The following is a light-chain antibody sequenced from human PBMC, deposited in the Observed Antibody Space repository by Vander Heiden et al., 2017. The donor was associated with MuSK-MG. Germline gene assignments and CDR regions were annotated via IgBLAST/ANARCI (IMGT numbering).Light chain of an antibody. CDR2: AAS. Sequence: DIQMTQSPSSLSASVGDRVTTTCRASQSISSYLNWYQQKPGKAPKLLIDAASSLQSGVPSRFSGSGSGTDFTLTISSLQPEDFATYYCQQSYSTLLFTFGPGTKVDIK. CDR3: QQSYSTLLFT. J-gene: IGKJ3*01. CDR1: QSISSY. V-gene: IGKV1-39*01.